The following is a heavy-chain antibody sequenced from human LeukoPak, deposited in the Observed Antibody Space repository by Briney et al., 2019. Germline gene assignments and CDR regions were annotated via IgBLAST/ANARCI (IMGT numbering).Heavy chain of an antibody. CDR3: AKLPIMITFGGEDAFDI. Sequence: GGSLRLSCAASGFTFSSYGMHWVRQAPGKGLEWVAVIWYDGSNKYYADSVKGRFTISRDNSKNTLYLQMNSLRAEDTAVYYCAKLPIMITFGGEDAFDIWGQGTMVTVSS. J-gene: IGHJ3*02. CDR2: IWYDGSNK. D-gene: IGHD3-16*01. V-gene: IGHV3-30*02. CDR1: GFTFSSYG.